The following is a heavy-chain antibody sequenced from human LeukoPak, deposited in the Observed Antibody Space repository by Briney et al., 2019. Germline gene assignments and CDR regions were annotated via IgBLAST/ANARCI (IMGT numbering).Heavy chain of an antibody. J-gene: IGHJ4*01. Sequence: GGSLRLSCAASGFTFSSYAMTWVRQAPGKGLECISYISTSGSITLYADSVKGRFTISRDNARNSLYMQMNSLRPEDTAVYYCARVPKDGYSYGFYDFWGHGILVTVAS. CDR2: ISTSGSIT. D-gene: IGHD5-18*01. CDR3: ARVPKDGYSYGFYDF. CDR1: GFTFSSYA. V-gene: IGHV3-48*03.